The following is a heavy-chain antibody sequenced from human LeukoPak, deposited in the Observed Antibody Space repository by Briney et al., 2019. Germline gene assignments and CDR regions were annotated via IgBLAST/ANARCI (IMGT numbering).Heavy chain of an antibody. CDR3: ARIGDYYDSSGYTFDY. V-gene: IGHV4-39*01. J-gene: IGHJ4*02. CDR1: GGSISSSSYY. D-gene: IGHD3-22*01. Sequence: SETLSLTCTVSGGSISSSSYYWGCIRQPPGKGLECIGSIYYSGSTYYNPSLKSRVTISVDTSKNQFSLKLSSVTAADTAVYYCARIGDYYDSSGYTFDYWGQGTLVTVSS. CDR2: IYYSGST.